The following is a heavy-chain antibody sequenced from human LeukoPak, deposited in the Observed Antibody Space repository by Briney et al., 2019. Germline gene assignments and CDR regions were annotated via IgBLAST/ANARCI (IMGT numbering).Heavy chain of an antibody. CDR2: ISAASHGI. V-gene: IGHV3-48*01. D-gene: IGHD3-3*01. CDR3: ARDAAYDFRNPYRYFQH. Sequence: GGSLRLSCAASGFSFNTYSMTWVRQAPGKGLEWISHISAASHGIYYADSVKGRFTISRDNGKNSVFLQMNSLRPEDTAVYYCARDAAYDFRNPYRYFQHWGQGTLVTVSS. CDR1: GFSFNTYS. J-gene: IGHJ1*01.